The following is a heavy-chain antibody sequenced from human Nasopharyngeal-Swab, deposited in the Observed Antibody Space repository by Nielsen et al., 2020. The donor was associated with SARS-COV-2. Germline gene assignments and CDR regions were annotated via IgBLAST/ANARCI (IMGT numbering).Heavy chain of an antibody. J-gene: IGHJ4*02. CDR1: GFSLSHARMG. V-gene: IGHV2-26*01. CDR2: IFSNDEK. CDR3: ARILAVAGTPDY. Sequence: GPTLVTPTETLTLTCTVSGFSLSHARMGVSWIRQPPGKALEWLAHIFSNDEKSYSTSLKSRLTISKDTSKSQVVLTMTNMGPVDTATYYCARILAVAGTPDYWGQGTLVTVSS. D-gene: IGHD6-19*01.